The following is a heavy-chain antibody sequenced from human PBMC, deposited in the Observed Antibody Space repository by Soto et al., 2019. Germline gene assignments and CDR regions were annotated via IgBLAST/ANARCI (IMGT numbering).Heavy chain of an antibody. D-gene: IGHD3-3*01. CDR3: ARSDFWSGYVNFDY. V-gene: IGHV3-74*01. J-gene: IGHJ4*02. Sequence: VQLVESGGGLVQPGGSLRLSCAASGFTFSSYWMHWVRQAPGKGLVWVSRINSDGSSTSYADSVKGRFTISRDNAKNTLYLQMNSLRAEDTAVYYCARSDFWSGYVNFDYWGQGTLVTVSS. CDR2: INSDGSST. CDR1: GFTFSSYW.